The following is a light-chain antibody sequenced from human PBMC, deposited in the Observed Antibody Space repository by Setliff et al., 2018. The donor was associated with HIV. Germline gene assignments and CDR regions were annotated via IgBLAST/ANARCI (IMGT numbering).Light chain of an antibody. CDR2: EVR. Sequence: QSALTQPASVSGSPGQSITISCTGTSSDVGGYNHVSWYQQHPGKAPKLIISEVRNRPSGISSRFSGSKSGNTASLTISVLQAEDEAEYYCSSYAITNTLPFGTGTKVTVL. J-gene: IGLJ1*01. CDR1: SSDVGGYNH. CDR3: SSYAITNTLP. V-gene: IGLV2-14*01.